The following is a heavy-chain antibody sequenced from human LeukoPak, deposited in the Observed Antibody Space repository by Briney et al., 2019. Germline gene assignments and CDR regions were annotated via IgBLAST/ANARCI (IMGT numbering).Heavy chain of an antibody. CDR3: ARGPSNPYGMDV. CDR2: ISYDGSNK. D-gene: IGHD4-11*01. V-gene: IGHV3-30-3*01. J-gene: IGHJ6*02. CDR1: GFTFSSYA. Sequence: GRSLRLSCAASGFTFSSYAMHWVRQAPGKGLEWVAVISYDGSNKYYADSVKGRFTISRDNSKNTLYLQMNSLRAEDTAVYYCARGPSNPYGMDVWGQGTTVTVSS.